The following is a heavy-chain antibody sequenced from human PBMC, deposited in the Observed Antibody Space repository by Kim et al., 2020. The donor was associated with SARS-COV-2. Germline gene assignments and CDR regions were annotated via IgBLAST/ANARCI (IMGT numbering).Heavy chain of an antibody. V-gene: IGHV5-51*01. CDR2: IYPGDSDT. CDR1: GYSFTSYW. D-gene: IGHD3-10*01. Sequence: GESLKISCKGSGYSFTSYWIGWVRQMPGKGLEWMGIIYPGDSDTRYSPSFQGQVTISADKSISTAYLQWSSLKASDTAMYYCARLPITMVRGTYYYYGMDVWGQGTTVTVSS. CDR3: ARLPITMVRGTYYYYGMDV. J-gene: IGHJ6*02.